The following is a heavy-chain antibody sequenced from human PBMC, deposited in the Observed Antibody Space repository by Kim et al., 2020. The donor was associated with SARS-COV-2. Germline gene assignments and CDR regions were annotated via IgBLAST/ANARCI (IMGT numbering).Heavy chain of an antibody. CDR1: GFSLNTGGVG. J-gene: IGHJ6*02. D-gene: IGHD1-26*01. Sequence: SGPTLVNPTQTLTLTCTFSGFSLNTGGVGVGWIRQPPGKALEWLALIYGDGDKRYNPALKRRPTVTKDSSRDQVVLIMTNMDPVDAATYYCAHRPWDGGMDVWGHGTTVTVSS. CDR2: IYGDGDK. CDR3: AHRPWDGGMDV. V-gene: IGHV2-5*02.